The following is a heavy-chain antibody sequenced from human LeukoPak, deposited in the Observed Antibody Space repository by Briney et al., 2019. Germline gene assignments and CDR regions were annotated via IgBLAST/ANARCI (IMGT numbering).Heavy chain of an antibody. V-gene: IGHV3-66*02. Sequence: GGSLRLSCAASGFTVSSNYMSWVRQAPGKGLEWVSVIYSGGSTYYADSVKGRFTISRDNSKNTLYLQMNSLRSEDTAVYYCARDIGYCSSTSCYGGIVGYFDYWGQGTLVTVSS. J-gene: IGHJ4*02. D-gene: IGHD2-2*01. CDR3: ARDIGYCSSTSCYGGIVGYFDY. CDR2: IYSGGST. CDR1: GFTVSSNY.